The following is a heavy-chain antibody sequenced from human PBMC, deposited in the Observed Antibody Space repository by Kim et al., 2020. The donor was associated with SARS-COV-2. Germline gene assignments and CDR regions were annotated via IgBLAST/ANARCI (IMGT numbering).Heavy chain of an antibody. Sequence: SETLSLTCTVSGYSINTRGDYWGWIRQSPGKGLEWIGSIYYSGSTYYNPSLKSRLTISIDRSENQFSLNLRSVTASDTAMYYCVRRGSDFSDEYFQDWGQGTLVTVSS. CDR2: IYYSGST. J-gene: IGHJ1*01. V-gene: IGHV4-39*01. CDR1: GYSINTRGDY. D-gene: IGHD2-21*01. CDR3: VRRGSDFSDEYFQD.